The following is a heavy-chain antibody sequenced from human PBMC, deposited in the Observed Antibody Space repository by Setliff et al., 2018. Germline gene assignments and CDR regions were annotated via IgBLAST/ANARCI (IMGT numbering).Heavy chain of an antibody. D-gene: IGHD2-8*01. Sequence: ASVKVSCKASGYTLINYGISWVRQAPGQGLEWMGWIGAYTGNTNYAQKFQGRVTMTTDTSTSTAYMELRSLRSDDTAVYYCSRLVRYCTTTTCQSVPGAEVWGQGTLVTVPQ. J-gene: IGHJ4*02. V-gene: IGHV1-18*01. CDR2: IGAYTGNT. CDR1: GYTLINYG. CDR3: SRLVRYCTTTTCQSVPGAEV.